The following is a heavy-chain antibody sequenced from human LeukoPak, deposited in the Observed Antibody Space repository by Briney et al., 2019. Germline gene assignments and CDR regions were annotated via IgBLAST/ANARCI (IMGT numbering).Heavy chain of an antibody. V-gene: IGHV4-39*01. Sequence: SETLSLTCTASGGSIRSRDYYWGWIRQPPGKGLQWIASIYYRGTTFYNPSLKSRVTMSVDTSKNQVSLQLSSVTAADTALYFRARQKYYYEVSGHLTLYLVQGTQVTVSS. J-gene: IGHJ4*02. CDR3: ARQKYYYEVSGHLTLY. CDR1: GGSIRSRDYY. D-gene: IGHD3-22*01. CDR2: IYYRGTT.